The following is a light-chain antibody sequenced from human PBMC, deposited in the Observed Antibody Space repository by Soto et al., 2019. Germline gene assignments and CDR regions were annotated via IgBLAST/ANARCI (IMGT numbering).Light chain of an antibody. CDR2: SNN. CDR3: ATWDGSLKGWV. Sequence: QPVLSQPPSASETPGQRVTISCSGSSSNIGSHTVNWYQQLPGTAPKLLIYSNNQRPSGVPDRFSGSKSGTSASLAISGLQSEDEADYYCATWDGSLKGWVFGGGTKLTVL. V-gene: IGLV1-44*01. CDR1: SSNIGSHT. J-gene: IGLJ3*02.